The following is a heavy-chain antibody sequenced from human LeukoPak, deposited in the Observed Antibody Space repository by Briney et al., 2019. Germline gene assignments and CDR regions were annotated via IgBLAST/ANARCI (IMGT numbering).Heavy chain of an antibody. CDR1: GFTFSSYW. J-gene: IGHJ4*02. CDR2: IKQDGSEK. D-gene: IGHD1-26*01. Sequence: GGSLRLSCAASGFTFSSYWMSWVRQAPGKGLEWVANIKQDGSEKYYVDSVKGRFTISRDNAKNSLYLQMNSLRAEDTAVYYCARILVGATTYYFDYWGQGTLVTVSS. CDR3: ARILVGATTYYFDY. V-gene: IGHV3-7*01.